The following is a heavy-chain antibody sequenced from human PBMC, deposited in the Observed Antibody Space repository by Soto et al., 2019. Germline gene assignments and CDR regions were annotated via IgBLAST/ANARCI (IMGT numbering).Heavy chain of an antibody. J-gene: IGHJ4*02. CDR3: AKGNLEGLDF. CDR2: IYSGGEI. D-gene: IGHD1-1*01. V-gene: IGHV3-53*01. CDR1: GFTVNSNY. Sequence: ELQVVESGGGLIHPGGSLSLSCGASGFTVNSNYMSWVRQAPGKGLEWVSVIYSGGEIYYADSVKGRFTISRDDSKNTVYLQMNSLRADDAAIYYCAKGNLEGLDFWGQGTLVSVSS.